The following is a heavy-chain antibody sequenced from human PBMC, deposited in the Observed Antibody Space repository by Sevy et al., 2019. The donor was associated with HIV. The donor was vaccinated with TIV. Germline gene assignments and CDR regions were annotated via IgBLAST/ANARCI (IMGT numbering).Heavy chain of an antibody. CDR2: IRSNVYGGTK. CDR3: ARGGSSWYTADDNYGMDV. J-gene: IGHJ6*02. V-gene: IGHV3-49*03. D-gene: IGHD6-13*01. Sequence: GGSLRLSCTASGFTFGDYAMSWFRQAPGKGLEWVGFIRSNVYGGTKEYAAAVKGRFTVSRDDSKRIAYLQMNSLKTEDTAVNYGARGGSSWYTADDNYGMDVWGQGTTVTVSS. CDR1: GFTFGDYA.